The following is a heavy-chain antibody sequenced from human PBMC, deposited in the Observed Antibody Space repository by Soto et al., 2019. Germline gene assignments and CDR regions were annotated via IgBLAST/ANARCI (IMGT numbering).Heavy chain of an antibody. CDR2: SYYSGGT. J-gene: IGHJ4*02. CDR3: ARPYDSSGYYY. D-gene: IGHD3-22*01. V-gene: IGHV4-39*01. CDR1: GDSISSSSYY. Sequence: PSETRSLTCTVSGDSISSSSYYWGWIRQPPGKGLGWIGRSYYSGGTFYNPSLESRITISVGTSENRFSLKLSSVTTAATAVYYCARPYDSSGYYYWGQGTLVTV.